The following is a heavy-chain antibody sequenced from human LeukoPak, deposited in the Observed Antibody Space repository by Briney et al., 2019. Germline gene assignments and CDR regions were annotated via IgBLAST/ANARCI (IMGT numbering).Heavy chain of an antibody. J-gene: IGHJ4*02. CDR3: AKEVGTGEAHHFFDY. D-gene: IGHD4-23*01. V-gene: IGHV3-23*01. Sequence: GGSLRLSCAASGFTFSTNAMSWVRQAPGKGLEWISGISGSGASTYYAYCVTGRFTISRDNSSNTLYMQKTILRGDDTAVYYCAKEVGTGEAHHFFDYWGQGTLGTVSS. CDR1: GFTFSTNA. CDR2: ISGSGAST.